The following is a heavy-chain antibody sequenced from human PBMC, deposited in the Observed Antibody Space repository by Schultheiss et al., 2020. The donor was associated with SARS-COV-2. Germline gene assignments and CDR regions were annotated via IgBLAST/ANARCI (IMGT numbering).Heavy chain of an antibody. CDR3: ARGGSGRARYDFWSGYAGAGVFDY. J-gene: IGHJ4*02. D-gene: IGHD3-3*01. Sequence: SETLSLTCAVYGGSFSGYYWSWIRQPPGKGLEWIGEINHSGSTNYNPSLKSRVTISVDTSKNQFSLKLSSVTAADTAVYYCARGGSGRARYDFWSGYAGAGVFDYWGQGTLVTVSS. CDR2: INHSGST. CDR1: GGSFSGYY. V-gene: IGHV4-34*01.